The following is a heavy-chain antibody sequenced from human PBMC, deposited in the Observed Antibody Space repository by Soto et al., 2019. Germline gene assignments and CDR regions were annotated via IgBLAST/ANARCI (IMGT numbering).Heavy chain of an antibody. CDR3: ARAVAVPADFDY. D-gene: IGHD6-19*01. Sequence: QVQLVQSGAEEKKPGASVKVSCKASGYTFSGYAMHWVRQAPGQRLEWMGWISAGNGNTKYSQKFQGRVTITRDTSASTAYMELSSLRSEDTAVYYCARAVAVPADFDYWGQGTLVTVSS. V-gene: IGHV1-3*05. CDR2: ISAGNGNT. J-gene: IGHJ4*02. CDR1: GYTFSGYA.